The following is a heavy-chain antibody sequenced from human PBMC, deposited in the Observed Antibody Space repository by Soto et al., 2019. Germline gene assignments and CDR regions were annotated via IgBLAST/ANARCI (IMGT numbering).Heavy chain of an antibody. CDR3: ARDHNWSFAY. D-gene: IGHD1-20*01. V-gene: IGHV3-48*02. CDR2: IGRSRNYI. Sequence: EVQLVESGGGLVQPGGSLRLSCAASGFTFDDYSMNWVRQAPGKGLQWVSYIGRSRNYIAYADSVKGRFTISRDGAKNSVFLQMNSLRDDDTAVYYWARDHNWSFAYWGQGIPVTVS. CDR1: GFTFDDYS. J-gene: IGHJ4*02.